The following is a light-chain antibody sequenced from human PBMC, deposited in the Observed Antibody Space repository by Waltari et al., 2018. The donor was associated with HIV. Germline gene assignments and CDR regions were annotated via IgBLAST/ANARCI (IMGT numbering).Light chain of an antibody. CDR3: GTWDSRLSVVV. Sequence: QSVLTQPPSMSAAPGQRVTISCSGSSSNIGSNFVSWYQHFPGTAPKLLIHDNNKRQSGIPGRFSGSKSGTSATLGITGLQTGDEADYYCGTWDSRLSVVVFGGGTKLTVL. CDR1: SSNIGSNF. J-gene: IGLJ2*01. V-gene: IGLV1-51*01. CDR2: DNN.